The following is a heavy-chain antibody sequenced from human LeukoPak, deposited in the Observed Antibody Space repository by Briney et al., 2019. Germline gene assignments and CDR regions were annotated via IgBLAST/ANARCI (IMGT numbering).Heavy chain of an antibody. Sequence: HPGGSLRLSCAASGFTFSSYAMSWVRQAPGKGLEWVSAISGSGGSTYYADSVKGRFTISRDNSKNTLYLQMNSLRAEGTAVYYCAKPYDSSGYYLTDYWGQGTLVTVSS. CDR2: ISGSGGST. V-gene: IGHV3-23*01. CDR1: GFTFSSYA. D-gene: IGHD3-22*01. CDR3: AKPYDSSGYYLTDY. J-gene: IGHJ4*02.